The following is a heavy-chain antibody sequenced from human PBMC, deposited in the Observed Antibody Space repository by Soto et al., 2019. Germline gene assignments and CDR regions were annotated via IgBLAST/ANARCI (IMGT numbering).Heavy chain of an antibody. J-gene: IGHJ4*02. D-gene: IGHD3-10*01. CDR3: AKVRQKYYYGSGSPGAYFDY. CDR2: ISGSGGST. CDR1: GFTFSSYA. V-gene: IGHV3-23*01. Sequence: GGSLRLSCASSGFTFSSYAMSWVRQAPGKGLEWVSAISGSGGSTYYADSVKGRFTISRDNSKNTLYLQMNSLRAEDTAVYYCAKVRQKYYYGSGSPGAYFDYWGQGTLVTVS.